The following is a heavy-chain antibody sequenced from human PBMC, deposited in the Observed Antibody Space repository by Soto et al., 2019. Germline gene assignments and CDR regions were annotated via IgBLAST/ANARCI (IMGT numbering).Heavy chain of an antibody. D-gene: IGHD3-3*01. Sequence: GGSLRLSCAASVFTFSSYAMHWVRQAPGKGLEWVAVISYDGSNKYYADSVKGRFTISRDNSKNTLYLQMNSLRAEDTAVYYCARELNVLRFLEWLDGMDVWGQGTTVTVSS. CDR1: VFTFSSYA. J-gene: IGHJ6*02. V-gene: IGHV3-30-3*01. CDR3: ARELNVLRFLEWLDGMDV. CDR2: ISYDGSNK.